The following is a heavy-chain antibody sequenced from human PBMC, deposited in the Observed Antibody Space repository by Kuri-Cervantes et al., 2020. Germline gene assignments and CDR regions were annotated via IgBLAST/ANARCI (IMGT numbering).Heavy chain of an antibody. V-gene: IGHV4-59*12. CDR2: IYYSGST. CDR1: GGSISSYY. D-gene: IGHD3-3*01. J-gene: IGHJ5*02. Sequence: ESLKISCTVSGGSISSYYWSWIRQPPGKGLEWIGYIYYSGSTNYNPSLKSRVTISVDTSKNQFSLRLSSVTATDTAVYYCASGSGYPNWFDPWGQGTLVTVSS. CDR3: ASGSGYPNWFDP.